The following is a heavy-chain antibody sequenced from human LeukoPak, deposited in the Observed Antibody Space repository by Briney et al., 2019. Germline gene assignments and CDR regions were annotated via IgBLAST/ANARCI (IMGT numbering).Heavy chain of an antibody. CDR1: GGSIRSYY. CDR3: ARGRRGGSRAFDI. V-gene: IGHV4-59*01. Sequence: SETLSLTCTVSGGSIRSYYWNWIRQSPGKGLEWIGYIYYSGSTNYNPSLKSRVTISVDTSKNQFSLKLSSVTAADTAVYYCARGRRGGSRAFDIWGQGTMVTVSS. CDR2: IYYSGST. J-gene: IGHJ3*02. D-gene: IGHD3-16*01.